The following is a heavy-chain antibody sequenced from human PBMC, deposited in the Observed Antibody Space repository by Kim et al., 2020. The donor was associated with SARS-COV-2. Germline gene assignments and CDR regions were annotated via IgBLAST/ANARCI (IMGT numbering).Heavy chain of an antibody. V-gene: IGHV1-18*01. CDR3: ARVSRGSSSSPDNWFDP. CDR1: GYTFTSYG. Sequence: ASVKVSCKASGYTFTSYGISWVRQAPGQGLEWMGWINSYIGDTNYAQKLQGRVTMTTDTSTSTAYMELRSLRSDDTAVYYCARVSRGSSSSPDNWFDPWGQGTLVTVSS. J-gene: IGHJ5*02. D-gene: IGHD6-6*01. CDR2: INSYIGDT.